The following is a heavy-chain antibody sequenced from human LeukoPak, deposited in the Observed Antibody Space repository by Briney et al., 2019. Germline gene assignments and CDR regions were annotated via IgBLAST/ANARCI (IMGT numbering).Heavy chain of an antibody. D-gene: IGHD4-23*01. V-gene: IGHV1-69*05. CDR3: ASGTTVDRYYFDY. CDR1: GGTFSSYA. Sequence: GSSVKVSCKASGGTFSSYAISWVRQAPGQGLEWMGGIIPIFGTANYAQRFQGSVTITTDESTSTAYMELSSLRSEDTAVYYCASGTTVDRYYFDYWGQGTLVTVSS. J-gene: IGHJ4*02. CDR2: IIPIFGTA.